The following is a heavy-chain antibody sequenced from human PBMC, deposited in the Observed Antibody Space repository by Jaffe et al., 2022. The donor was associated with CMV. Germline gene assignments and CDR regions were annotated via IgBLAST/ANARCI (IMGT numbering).Heavy chain of an antibody. CDR3: ARVEQGLADYYYYYMDV. Sequence: QVQLVQSGAEVKKPGSSVKVSCKASGGTFSSYAISWVRQAPGQGLEWMGRIIPILGIANYAQKFQGRVTITADKSTSTAYMELSSLRSEDTAVYYCARVEQGLADYYYYYMDVWGKGTTVTVSS. V-gene: IGHV1-69*09. J-gene: IGHJ6*03. CDR2: IIPILGIA. D-gene: IGHD1-1*01. CDR1: GGTFSSYA.